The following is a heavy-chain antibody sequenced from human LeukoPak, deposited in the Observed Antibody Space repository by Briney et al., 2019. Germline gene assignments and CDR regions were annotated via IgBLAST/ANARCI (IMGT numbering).Heavy chain of an antibody. CDR3: ETADSSGWEGYFDY. Sequence: SVKVSCKASGGTFSSYAIIWVRQAPGQGLEWMGRIIPIFGTANYAQKFQGRVTITTDESTSTAYMELSSLRSEDTAVYYCETADSSGWEGYFDYWGQGTLVTVSS. D-gene: IGHD6-19*01. J-gene: IGHJ4*02. CDR1: GGTFSSYA. V-gene: IGHV1-69*05. CDR2: IIPIFGTA.